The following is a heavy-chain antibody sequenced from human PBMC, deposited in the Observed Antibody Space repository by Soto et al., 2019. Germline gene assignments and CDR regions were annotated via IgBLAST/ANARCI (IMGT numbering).Heavy chain of an antibody. CDR1: GFTFGGYA. CDR3: TRVEPQYYFDY. J-gene: IGHJ4*02. Sequence: PGGSLRLSCTASGFTFGGYAMSWFRQAPGKGLEWVGFIRSKAYGGTTEYAASVKGRLTISRDDSKSIAYLQMNSLKTEDTAVYYCTRVEPQYYFDYWGQGTLVTVSS. V-gene: IGHV3-49*03. CDR2: IRSKAYGGTT.